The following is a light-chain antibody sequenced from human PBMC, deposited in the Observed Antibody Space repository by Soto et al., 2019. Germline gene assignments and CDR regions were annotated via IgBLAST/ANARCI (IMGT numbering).Light chain of an antibody. V-gene: IGKV2-28*01. Sequence: DIVMTQSPLSLPVTPGEPASFSCRSSQSLLHSNGYNYLGWYLQKPGQSPQLLIYLGSYRASGVPDRFSGSGSGTDFTLKISRVEAEDVGVYYCMQALQTRTFGQGTKVDIK. CDR3: MQALQTRT. CDR1: QSLLHSNGYNY. J-gene: IGKJ1*01. CDR2: LGS.